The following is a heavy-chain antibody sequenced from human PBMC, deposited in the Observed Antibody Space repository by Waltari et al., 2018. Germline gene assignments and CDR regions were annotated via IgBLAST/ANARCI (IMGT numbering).Heavy chain of an antibody. CDR3: ARDEWAGVPAD. D-gene: IGHD1-26*01. V-gene: IGHV1-3*01. CDR2: INAGNGNT. J-gene: IGHJ4*02. Sequence: QVQLVQSGAEVKKPGASVKVSCKASGYTLTSYAMHWVRQAPGQRLEWMGWINAGNGNTKYSQKFQGRVTITRDTSASTAYMELSSLRSEDTAVYYCARDEWAGVPADWGQGTLVTVSS. CDR1: GYTLTSYA.